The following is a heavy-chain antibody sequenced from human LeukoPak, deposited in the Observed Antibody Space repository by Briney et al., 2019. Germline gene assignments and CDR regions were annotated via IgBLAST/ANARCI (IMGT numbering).Heavy chain of an antibody. J-gene: IGHJ6*02. CDR3: AKGRIAVAPYYGMDV. CDR2: IGGRGGRT. CDR1: GFIFGDYG. V-gene: IGHV3-23*01. Sequence: GGSLRLSCAASGFIFGDYGMNWVRQAPGKGLGWVSGIGGRGGRTYYADSVQGRFTISRDNSNNTVDLQMNSLRAEDTAIYYCAKGRIAVAPYYGMDVWGRGTTVSVSS. D-gene: IGHD6-19*01.